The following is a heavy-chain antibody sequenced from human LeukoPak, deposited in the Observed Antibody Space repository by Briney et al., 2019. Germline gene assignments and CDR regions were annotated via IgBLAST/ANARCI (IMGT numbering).Heavy chain of an antibody. V-gene: IGHV1-2*06. CDR1: GYTLTGYY. Sequence: ASVKVSCKASGYTLTGYYMHWVRQAPGQGLEWMGRINPNSGGTNYAQKFQGRVTMTRDTSISTAYMELSRLRSDDTAVYYCARGPPRLNWFDPWGQGTLVTVSS. CDR2: INPNSGGT. D-gene: IGHD6-25*01. J-gene: IGHJ5*02. CDR3: ARGPPRLNWFDP.